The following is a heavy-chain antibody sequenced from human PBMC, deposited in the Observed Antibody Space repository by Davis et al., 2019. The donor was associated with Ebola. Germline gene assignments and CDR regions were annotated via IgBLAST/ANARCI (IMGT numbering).Heavy chain of an antibody. J-gene: IGHJ6*02. D-gene: IGHD3-3*01. CDR1: GGSIISSSSY. CDR2: INHSGST. V-gene: IGHV4-39*07. Sequence: MPGGSLRLSCTVSGGSIISSSSYWGWIRQPPGKGLEWIGEINHSGSTNYNPSLKSRVTISVDTSKNQFSLKLSSVTAADTAVYYCARGITSADFWSVRESYYGLDVWGQGTTVTVSS. CDR3: ARGITSADFWSVRESYYGLDV.